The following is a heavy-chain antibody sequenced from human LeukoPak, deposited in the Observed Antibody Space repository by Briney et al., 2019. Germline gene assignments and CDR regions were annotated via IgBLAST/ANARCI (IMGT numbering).Heavy chain of an antibody. CDR2: VSGSGGNT. V-gene: IGHV3-23*01. Sequence: GGSLRLSCAASGFTFANYAMNWVRQAPGEGLEWVSTVSGSGGNTYYADCVKGRFTISRDNSKNTLFLQMNSLRAEDTAIYYCAKAGYSNSLLAAFDIWGQGTMVTVSS. CDR3: AKAGYSNSLLAAFDI. CDR1: GFTFANYA. D-gene: IGHD4-4*01. J-gene: IGHJ3*02.